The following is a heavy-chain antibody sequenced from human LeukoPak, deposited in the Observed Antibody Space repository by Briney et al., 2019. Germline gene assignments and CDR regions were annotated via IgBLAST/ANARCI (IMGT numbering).Heavy chain of an antibody. D-gene: IGHD5-18*01. CDR1: GGSISSYY. Sequence: SETLSLTCTVSGGSISSYYWSWIRQPPGKGLEWIWYIYYSGSTNYNPSLKSRVTISVDTSKNQFSLKLSSVTAADTAVYYCASGGAGYSYGSLVDYWGQGTLVTVSS. V-gene: IGHV4-59*12. J-gene: IGHJ4*02. CDR3: ASGGAGYSYGSLVDY. CDR2: IYYSGST.